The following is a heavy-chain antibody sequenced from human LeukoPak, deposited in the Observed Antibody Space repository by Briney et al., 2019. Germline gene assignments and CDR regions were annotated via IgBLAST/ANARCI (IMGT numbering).Heavy chain of an antibody. CDR2: ISGRGNVT. V-gene: IGHV3-23*01. CDR1: GFTFAKYA. CDR3: AKDREGAN. J-gene: IGHJ4*02. Sequence: GGSLRLSCVGSGFTFAKYAMTWVREAPGKGLEWVSVISGRGNVTYYAESVKGRFTISRDNSKRSLYLQMDRLRADDTAIYYCAKDREGANWGQGTLVLVYS.